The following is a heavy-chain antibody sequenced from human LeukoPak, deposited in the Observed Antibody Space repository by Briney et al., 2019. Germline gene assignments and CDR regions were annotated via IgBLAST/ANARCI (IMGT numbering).Heavy chain of an antibody. D-gene: IGHD1-20*01. CDR3: ATITGTTDFVY. Sequence: GGSLRLSCAASGFTASSNYMSWVRQAPGKGLEWVSVIYSGGSTYYADSVKGRFTISRDNSKNTLYLQMNSLRAEDTAVYYCATITGTTDFVYWGQGTLVTVSS. CDR2: IYSGGST. V-gene: IGHV3-66*01. J-gene: IGHJ4*02. CDR1: GFTASSNY.